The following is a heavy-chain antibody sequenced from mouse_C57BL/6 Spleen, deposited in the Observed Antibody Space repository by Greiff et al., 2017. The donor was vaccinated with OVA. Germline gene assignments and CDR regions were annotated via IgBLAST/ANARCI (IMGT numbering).Heavy chain of an antibody. CDR3: AREDYYGSRTWFAY. V-gene: IGHV1-18*01. CDR1: GYTFTDYN. J-gene: IGHJ3*01. CDR2: INPNNGGT. Sequence: EVQLQQSGPELVKPGASVQIPCKASGYTFTDYNMAWVKQSHGKSLEWIGDINPNNGGTLYNQKFKGKATLTVAKSSSTAYMELRSLIAEDTAVDYCAREDYYGSRTWFAYWGQGTLVTVSA. D-gene: IGHD1-1*01.